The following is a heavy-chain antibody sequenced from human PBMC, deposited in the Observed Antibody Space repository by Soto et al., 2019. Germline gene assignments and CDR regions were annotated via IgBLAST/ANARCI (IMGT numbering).Heavy chain of an antibody. CDR3: AKDDVQGDGVWLVGT. D-gene: IGHD2-21*01. J-gene: IGHJ5*02. CDR2: ISSTTNYI. Sequence: GGSLRLSCAASGFTFTRYSMNWVRQAPGKGLEWVASISSTTNYIYYGESLKGRLTISRDNAKNSMYLQMNTLRAEDSAVYYCAKDDVQGDGVWLVGTWGQGTLVTVSS. CDR1: GFTFTRYS. V-gene: IGHV3-21*06.